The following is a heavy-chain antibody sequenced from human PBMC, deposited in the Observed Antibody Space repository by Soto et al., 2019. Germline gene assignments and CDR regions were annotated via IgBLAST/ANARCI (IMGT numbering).Heavy chain of an antibody. D-gene: IGHD6-19*01. CDR2: ISSSSSTI. CDR3: ARGRETAVAGPTLFDY. V-gene: IGHV3-48*01. J-gene: IGHJ4*02. CDR1: GFTFSSYS. Sequence: GGSLRLSCAASGFTFSSYSMNWVRQAPGKGLEWVSYISSSSSTIYYADSVKGRFTISRDNAKNSLYLQMNSLRAEDTAVYYCARGRETAVAGPTLFDYWGQGTLVTVSS.